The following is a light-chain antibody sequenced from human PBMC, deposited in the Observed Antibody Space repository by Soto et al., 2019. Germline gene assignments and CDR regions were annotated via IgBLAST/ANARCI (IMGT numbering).Light chain of an antibody. CDR3: SSYAGSNNLV. Sequence: QSALTQPPSASGSPGQSVTISFTGTSSDVGGYNYVSWYQQHPGKAPKLMIYEVSKRPSGVPDRFSGSKSGNTASLTVSGIQAEDEAEYYCSSYAGSNNLVFGGGTKLTVL. J-gene: IGLJ2*01. V-gene: IGLV2-8*01. CDR2: EVS. CDR1: SSDVGGYNY.